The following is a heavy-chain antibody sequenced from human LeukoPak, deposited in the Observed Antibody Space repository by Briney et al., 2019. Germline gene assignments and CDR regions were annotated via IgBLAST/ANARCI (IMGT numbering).Heavy chain of an antibody. Sequence: GSLSLSCAASGFTFDDYGMSWVRQAPGKGLEWVSGRNGGSTAYADSVKGRFTISRDNAKNSLYLQMNSPRAEDTAFYYCARDLWGSSSSQLATFDYWGQGTLVTVSS. CDR3: ARDLWGSSSSQLATFDY. CDR1: GFTFDDYG. V-gene: IGHV3-20*04. CDR2: RNGGST. D-gene: IGHD6-6*01. J-gene: IGHJ4*02.